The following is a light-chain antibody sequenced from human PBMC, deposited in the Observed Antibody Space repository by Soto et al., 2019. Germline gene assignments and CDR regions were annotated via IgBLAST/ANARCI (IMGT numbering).Light chain of an antibody. V-gene: IGKV3-11*01. CDR1: QSVSSY. CDR2: DAS. Sequence: EIVLTQSPGTLSLSPGERATLSCRASQSVSSYLAWYQQKPGQAPRLLIYDASNRATDIPARFSGIGSGTDFTITISSLEPEDFAVYYCQQRSKWPRTFGQETKVEIK. CDR3: QQRSKWPRT. J-gene: IGKJ1*01.